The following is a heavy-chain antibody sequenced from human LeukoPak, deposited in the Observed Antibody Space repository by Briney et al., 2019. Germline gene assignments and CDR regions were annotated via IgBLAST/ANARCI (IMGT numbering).Heavy chain of an antibody. CDR1: GFTFSSYA. D-gene: IGHD4-23*01. CDR2: ISYDGSNK. V-gene: IGHV3-30*04. CDR3: ARDGLLADYGGNSGIDY. Sequence: GGSLRLSCAASGFTFSSYAMHWVRQAPGKGLEWVAVISYDGSNKYYADSVKGRFTISRDNSKNTLYLQMNSLRAEDTAVYYCARDGLLADYGGNSGIDYWGQGTLVTVSS. J-gene: IGHJ4*02.